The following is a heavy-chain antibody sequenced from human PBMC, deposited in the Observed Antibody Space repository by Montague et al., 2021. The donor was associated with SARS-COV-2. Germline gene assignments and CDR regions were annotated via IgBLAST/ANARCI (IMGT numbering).Heavy chain of an antibody. CDR3: ACEELTTRGLVYYYGMDV. J-gene: IGHJ6*02. CDR2: INHSGST. CDR1: GGSLSGYY. D-gene: IGHD4/OR15-4a*01. V-gene: IGHV4-34*01. Sequence: SETLSLTCAVYGGSLSGYYWTWIRQSPSKGLEWIAEINHSGSTNYNPSLKSLVTISVDTSKNQFSLKLSSVTAADTAVYYCACEELTTRGLVYYYGMDVWGQGTTVTVSS.